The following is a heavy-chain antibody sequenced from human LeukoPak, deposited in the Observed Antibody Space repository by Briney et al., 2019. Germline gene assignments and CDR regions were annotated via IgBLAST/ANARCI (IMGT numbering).Heavy chain of an antibody. Sequence: QPGGSLRLSCAASGFTFSSYWMSWVRQAPGKGLEWVANIKGDGREKYYVDSVKGRFTISRDNGKNSLYLQMNSLRAEDAAVYYCAKDADLGATVIGAFDIWGQGTMVTVSS. CDR3: AKDADLGATVIGAFDI. J-gene: IGHJ3*02. CDR1: GFTFSSYW. D-gene: IGHD1-26*01. CDR2: IKGDGREK. V-gene: IGHV3-7*01.